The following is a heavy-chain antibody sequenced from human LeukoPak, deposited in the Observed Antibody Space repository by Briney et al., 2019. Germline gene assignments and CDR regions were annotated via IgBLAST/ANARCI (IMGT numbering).Heavy chain of an antibody. CDR1: GGSISSYY. J-gene: IGHJ4*02. CDR3: ARYCSSTSCYGRYFDY. V-gene: IGHV4-4*07. D-gene: IGHD2-2*01. Sequence: SETLSLTCTVSGGSISSYYWSWIRQSAGKGLEWIGRIYTSGSTNYNPSLKSRVTMSVDTSKNQFSLKLSSVTAADTAVYYCARYCSSTSCYGRYFDYWGQGTLVTVSS. CDR2: IYTSGST.